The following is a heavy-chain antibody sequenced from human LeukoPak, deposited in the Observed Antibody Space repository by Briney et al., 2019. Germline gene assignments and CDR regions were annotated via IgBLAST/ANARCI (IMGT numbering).Heavy chain of an antibody. CDR2: INHSGST. J-gene: IGHJ4*02. CDR3: ALIAAAGTGKDY. D-gene: IGHD6-13*01. CDR1: GGSFSGYY. Sequence: PSETLSLTCAVYGGSFSGYYWSWIRQPPGKGLEWIGEINHSGSTNYNPSLKSRVTISVDTSKNQFSLKLSSVTAADTAVYYCALIAAAGTGKDYWGQGTLVTVSS. V-gene: IGHV4-34*01.